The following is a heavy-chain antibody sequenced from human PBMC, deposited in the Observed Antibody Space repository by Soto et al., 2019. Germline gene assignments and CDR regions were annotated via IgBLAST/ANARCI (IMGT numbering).Heavy chain of an antibody. D-gene: IGHD2-15*01. V-gene: IGHV3-23*01. CDR2: ISGSGGST. Sequence: GESLKISCAASGFTFSSYAMSWVRQAPGKGLEWVSAISGSGGSTYYADSVKGRFTISRDNSKNTLYLQMNSLRAEDTAVYYCANPPAYCSGGSCYFDYWGQGTLVTVSS. CDR3: ANPPAYCSGGSCYFDY. J-gene: IGHJ4*02. CDR1: GFTFSSYA.